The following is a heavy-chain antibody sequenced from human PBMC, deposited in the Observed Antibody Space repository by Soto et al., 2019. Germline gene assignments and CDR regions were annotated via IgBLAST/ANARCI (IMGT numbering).Heavy chain of an antibody. J-gene: IGHJ4*02. CDR2: IYPSDSDT. CDR1: GYNFAGYW. V-gene: IGHV5-51*01. CDR3: ARGGVSTRTFDY. Sequence: PVESLKISCKGSGYNFAGYWISCLLQMPGKVLELMGIIYPSDSDTRYRPSFQGQVTISADKSISSAYLQWSSLRASDTAMYYCARGGVSTRTFDYWGQGTPVTVSS. D-gene: IGHD3-3*01.